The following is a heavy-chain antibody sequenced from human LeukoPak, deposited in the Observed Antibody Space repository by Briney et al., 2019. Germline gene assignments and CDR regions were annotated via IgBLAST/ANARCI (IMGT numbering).Heavy chain of an antibody. V-gene: IGHV3-7*01. CDR1: VFTFSSYW. Sequence: GGSLRLSCAASVFTFSSYWMSWVRQAPGKGLEWVANIKQDGSEKYYVDSVKGRFTISRDNAKNSLYLQMNSLRDEDTAVYYCASYRYGDFGDYWGQGTLVTVSS. D-gene: IGHD4-17*01. CDR3: ASYRYGDFGDY. CDR2: IKQDGSEK. J-gene: IGHJ4*02.